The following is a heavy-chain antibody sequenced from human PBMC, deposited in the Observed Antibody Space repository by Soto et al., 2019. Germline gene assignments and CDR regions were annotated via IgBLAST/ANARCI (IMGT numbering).Heavy chain of an antibody. CDR1: GGSFSGYY. CDR3: ARGDGSGSYNWFDP. D-gene: IGHD3-10*01. CDR2: INHSGST. V-gene: IGHV4-34*01. Sequence: SETLSLTCAVYGGSFSGYYWSWIRQPPGKGLEWIGEINHSGSTNYNPSLKSRVTISVDTSKNQFSLKLSSVTAADTAVYYCARGDGSGSYNWFDPWGQGTLVTVSS. J-gene: IGHJ5*02.